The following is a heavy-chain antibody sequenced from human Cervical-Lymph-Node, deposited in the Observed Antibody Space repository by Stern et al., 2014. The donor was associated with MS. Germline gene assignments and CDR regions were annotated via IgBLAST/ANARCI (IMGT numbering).Heavy chain of an antibody. CDR2: INPTGGSS. CDR3: ARDHYTSSMVLLH. V-gene: IGHV1-46*01. J-gene: IGHJ4*02. CDR1: GYTFTNYF. D-gene: IGHD3-10*01. Sequence: QVQLVQSGAEVRKPGASVKVSCSASGYTFTNYFIHWVRQAPGQGLEWMGIINPTGGSSTYAQNFQGRVTMTRDTSTSTVYMELSSLRSEDTAIYYCARDHYTSSMVLLHWGQGTLVTVSS.